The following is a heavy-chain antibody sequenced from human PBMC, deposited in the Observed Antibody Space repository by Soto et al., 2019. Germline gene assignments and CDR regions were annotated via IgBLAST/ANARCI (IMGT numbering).Heavy chain of an antibody. CDR2: ISSSSSYI. V-gene: IGHV3-21*01. J-gene: IGHJ3*02. D-gene: IGHD2-2*01. CDR1: GFPFSGYS. CDR3: ARDFPYCSSTSCYGSDAFDI. Sequence: GGSLRLSCVASGFPFSGYSMNWVRQAPGKGLEWVSSISSSSSYIYYADSVKGRFTISRDNAKNSLYLQMNSLRAEDTAVYYCARDFPYCSSTSCYGSDAFDIWGQGTMVTVSS.